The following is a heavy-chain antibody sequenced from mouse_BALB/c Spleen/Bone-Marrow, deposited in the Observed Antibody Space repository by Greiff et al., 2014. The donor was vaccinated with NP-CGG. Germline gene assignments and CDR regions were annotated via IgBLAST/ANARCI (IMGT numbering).Heavy chain of an antibody. D-gene: IGHD1-1*02. CDR2: INPSNGGT. CDR3: TRWRRDAMDY. V-gene: IGHV1S81*02. CDR1: GYTFTSYY. Sequence: QVQLKESGAELVKPGASVKLSCKASGYTFTSYYMYWVKQRPGQGLEWIGEINPSNGGTNFNEKFKSKATLTVDKSSSTAYMQLSSLTSEDAAVYYCTRWRRDAMDYWGQGTSVTVSS. J-gene: IGHJ4*01.